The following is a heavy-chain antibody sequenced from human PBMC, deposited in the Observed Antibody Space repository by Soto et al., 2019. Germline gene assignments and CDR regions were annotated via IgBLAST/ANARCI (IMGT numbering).Heavy chain of an antibody. J-gene: IGHJ1*01. V-gene: IGHV1-46*01. CDR3: AREAINSSGYSRYFQH. CDR2: INPSGGST. CDR1: GYIFTHYH. Sequence: GASVKVSCKASGYIFTHYHVYWVRQAPGRGLEWLGMINPSGGSTTYAQNLQGRVTMTRDTSTNTVYMELSSLRSEDTAVYYCAREAINSSGYSRYFQHWGQGTLVTVSS. D-gene: IGHD3-22*01.